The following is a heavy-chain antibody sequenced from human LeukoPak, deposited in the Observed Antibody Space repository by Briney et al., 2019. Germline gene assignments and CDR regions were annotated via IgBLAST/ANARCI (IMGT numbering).Heavy chain of an antibody. CDR2: IKQDGSEK. Sequence: PGGSLRLSCAASGFTFSSYWMSWVRQAPGKGLEWVANIKQDGSEKYYVDSVKGRFTISRDNAKNSLYLQMNSLRAEDTAVYYCARDDIPQSYDAYYFDYWGQGTLVTVSS. CDR1: GFTFSSYW. CDR3: ARDDIPQSYDAYYFDY. J-gene: IGHJ4*02. D-gene: IGHD3-22*01. V-gene: IGHV3-7*01.